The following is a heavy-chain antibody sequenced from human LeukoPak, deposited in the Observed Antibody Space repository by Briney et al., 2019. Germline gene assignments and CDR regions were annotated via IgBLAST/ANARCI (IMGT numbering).Heavy chain of an antibody. CDR3: ASIRSGWPWYFDY. V-gene: IGHV3-53*01. CDR1: GFTVSSNY. D-gene: IGHD6-19*01. J-gene: IGHJ4*02. CDR2: IYSDGTT. Sequence: GGSLRLSGAASGFTVSSNYMSWVRQAPGEGLEWVSVIYSDGTTYYANSVKGRFTISRDNSKNTLYLQMNSLRAEDTAVYYCASIRSGWPWYFDYWGQGTQVTVSS.